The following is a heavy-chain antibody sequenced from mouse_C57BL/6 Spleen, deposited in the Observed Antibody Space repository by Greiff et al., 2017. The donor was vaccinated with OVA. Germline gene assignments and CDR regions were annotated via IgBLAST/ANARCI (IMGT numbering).Heavy chain of an antibody. CDR1: GFTFSDYY. CDR3: ARERTGTGWYFDV. J-gene: IGHJ1*03. D-gene: IGHD4-1*01. V-gene: IGHV5-16*01. CDR2: INYDGSST. Sequence: EVKLVESEGGLVQPGSSMKLSCTASGFTFSDYYMAWVRQVPEKGLEWVANINYDGSSTYYLDSLKSRFIISRENAKNILYLQMSSRKSEDTATYYCARERTGTGWYFDVWGTGTTVTVSS.